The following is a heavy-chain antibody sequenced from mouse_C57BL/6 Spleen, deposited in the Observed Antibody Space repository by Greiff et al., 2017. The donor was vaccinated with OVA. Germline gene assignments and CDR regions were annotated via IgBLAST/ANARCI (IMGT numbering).Heavy chain of an antibody. D-gene: IGHD1-1*01. CDR1: GFTFSDYG. CDR2: ISSGSSTI. CDR3: ARIYGSSYYYFDY. V-gene: IGHV5-17*01. J-gene: IGHJ2*01. Sequence: EVQVVESGGGLVKPGGSLKLSCAASGFTFSDYGMHWVRQAPEKGLEWVAYISSGSSTIYYADTVKGRFTISRDNAKNTLFLQMTSLRSEDTAMYYCARIYGSSYYYFDYWGQGTTLTVSS.